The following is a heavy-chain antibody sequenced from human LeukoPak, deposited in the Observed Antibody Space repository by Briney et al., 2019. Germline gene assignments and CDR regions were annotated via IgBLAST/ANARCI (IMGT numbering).Heavy chain of an antibody. Sequence: GGSLRLSCAASGFTFSSYCMHWVRQAPGKGLEWVAVIWYDGSNKYYADSVKGRFTISRDNSKNTLYLQMNSLRAEDTAVYYCAKDRLRYYGSGSYYERWGQGTLVTVSS. CDR1: GFTFSSYC. J-gene: IGHJ4*02. D-gene: IGHD3-10*01. CDR3: AKDRLRYYGSGSYYER. CDR2: IWYDGSNK. V-gene: IGHV3-33*06.